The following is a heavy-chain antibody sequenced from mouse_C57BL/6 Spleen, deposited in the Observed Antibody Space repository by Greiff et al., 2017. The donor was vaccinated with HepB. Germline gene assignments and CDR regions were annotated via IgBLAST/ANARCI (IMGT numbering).Heavy chain of an antibody. V-gene: IGHV1-82*01. J-gene: IGHJ2*01. CDR2: IYPGDGDT. CDR3: ARSGGNYGRFDY. D-gene: IGHD1-1*01. Sequence: VQLQQSGPELVKPGASLKISCKASGYAFSSSWMNWVKQRPGKGLEWIGRIYPGDGDTNYNGKFKGKATLTADKSSSTAYMQLSSLTSEDSAVYFCARSGGNYGRFDYWGQGTTLTVSS. CDR1: GYAFSSSW.